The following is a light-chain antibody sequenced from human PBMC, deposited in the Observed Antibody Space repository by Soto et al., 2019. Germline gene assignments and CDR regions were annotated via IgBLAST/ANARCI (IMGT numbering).Light chain of an antibody. CDR3: QQRSNWPLS. Sequence: EIVLTQSPATLSLSPGDRATLSCRASQSVSNYIAWYQQKPGQAPRLLLYDASNRATGIPARFSGSGSGTDFTLTISSLEPEDFAVYYCQQRSNWPLSFGQGTKVVIK. V-gene: IGKV3-11*01. CDR2: DAS. CDR1: QSVSNY. J-gene: IGKJ1*01.